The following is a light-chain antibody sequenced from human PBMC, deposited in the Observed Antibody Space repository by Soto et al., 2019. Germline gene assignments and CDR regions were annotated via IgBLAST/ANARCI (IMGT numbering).Light chain of an antibody. CDR2: DAS. J-gene: IGKJ5*01. CDR1: QSVSSY. Sequence: EIVLTQSPATLSLSPGERATLSCRASQSVSSYLAWYQQKPGQAPRLLIYDASSRAPGIPDRFSGSGSGTDFTLTITPLEPEDFAVYFCQQYGSPPITFGQGTRLEIK. V-gene: IGKV3-20*01. CDR3: QQYGSPPIT.